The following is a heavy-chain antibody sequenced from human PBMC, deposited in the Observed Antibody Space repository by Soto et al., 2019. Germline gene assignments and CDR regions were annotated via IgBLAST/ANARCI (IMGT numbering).Heavy chain of an antibody. V-gene: IGHV3-66*01. D-gene: IGHD6-6*01. J-gene: IGHJ6*03. CDR2: TYSGGST. CDR1: GLTVSSNY. Sequence: GGSLRLSCAASGLTVSSNYMSWVRQAPGKGLEGVSVTYSGGSTYYADSVKGRFTVSRDNSKNTLYLQMNSLRAEDTAVYYCARAAKDSSSWDYYYYYMDVWGKGTTVTVSS. CDR3: ARAAKDSSSWDYYYYYMDV.